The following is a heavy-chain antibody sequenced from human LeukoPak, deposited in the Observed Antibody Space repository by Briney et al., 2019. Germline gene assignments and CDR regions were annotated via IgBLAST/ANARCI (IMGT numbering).Heavy chain of an antibody. D-gene: IGHD3-3*01. J-gene: IGHJ3*02. CDR3: ARDEGLLRFLEWPTRTDAFDI. CDR1: GFTFSSYG. CDR2: ISYDGSNK. Sequence: GGSLRLSCAASGFTFSSYGMHWVRQAPGKGLEWVAVISYDGSNKYYADSVKGRFTISRDNSKNTLYLQMNSLRAEDTAVYYCARDEGLLRFLEWPTRTDAFDIWGQGTMVTVSS. V-gene: IGHV3-30*03.